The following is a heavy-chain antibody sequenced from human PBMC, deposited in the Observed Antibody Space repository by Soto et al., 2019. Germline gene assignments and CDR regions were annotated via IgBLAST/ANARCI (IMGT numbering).Heavy chain of an antibody. J-gene: IGHJ5*02. V-gene: IGHV4-30-2*01. CDR1: GDSISSGGYS. CDR3: ARRGSGALDH. Sequence: QLQLQESGSGLVKPSQTLSLICTVSGDSISSGGYSWSWIRQPPGNGLEWIEYIYHSGNTYYNPSLKSRVTISVDRSKKHFSLNLTSVTAADTAVYYCARRGSGALDHWGQGTLVTGSS. D-gene: IGHD1-26*01. CDR2: IYHSGNT.